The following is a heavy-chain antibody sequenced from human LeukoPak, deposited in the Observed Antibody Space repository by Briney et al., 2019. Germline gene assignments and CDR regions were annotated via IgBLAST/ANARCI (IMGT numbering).Heavy chain of an antibody. Sequence: PGGSLRLSCAASGFTFSNYGMHWVRQTPGKGLEWVAVISYDGSNKYYADSVKGRFTISRDSSKNTLYLQMNSLRAEDTAVYYCAKRRGDYVWGQGTMVTVSS. J-gene: IGHJ3*01. CDR2: ISYDGSNK. V-gene: IGHV3-30*18. D-gene: IGHD4-17*01. CDR3: AKRRGDYV. CDR1: GFTFSNYG.